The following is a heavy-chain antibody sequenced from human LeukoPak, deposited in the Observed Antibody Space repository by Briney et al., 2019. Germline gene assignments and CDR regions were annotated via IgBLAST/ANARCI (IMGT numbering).Heavy chain of an antibody. D-gene: IGHD3-3*01. CDR2: ISSSSSYI. CDR1: GFTFSSYS. V-gene: IGHV3-21*01. CDR3: ARDQYYDFWSGYYHPWYMGV. Sequence: GGSLRLSCAASGFTFSSYSMNWVRQAPGKGLEWVSSISSSSSYIYYADSVKGRFTISRDNAKNSLYLQMNSLRAEDTAVYYCARDQYYDFWSGYYHPWYMGVWGKGTTVTVSS. J-gene: IGHJ6*03.